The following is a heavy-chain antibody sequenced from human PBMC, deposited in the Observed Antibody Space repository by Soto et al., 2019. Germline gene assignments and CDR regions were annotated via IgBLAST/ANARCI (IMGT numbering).Heavy chain of an antibody. CDR2: ISGSGGST. CDR1: GFTFSSYA. CDR3: AKGLYSGSYHFDY. D-gene: IGHD1-26*01. J-gene: IGHJ4*02. Sequence: GGSLRLSCAASGFTFSSYAMSWVRQAPGKGLEWVSAISGSGGSTYYADSVKGRFTISRDNSKNMLYLQMNSLRAEDTAVYYCAKGLYSGSYHFDYWGQGTLVTVSS. V-gene: IGHV3-23*01.